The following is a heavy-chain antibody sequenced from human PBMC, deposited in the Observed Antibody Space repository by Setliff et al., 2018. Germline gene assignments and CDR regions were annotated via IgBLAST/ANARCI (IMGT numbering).Heavy chain of an antibody. V-gene: IGHV4-31*03. D-gene: IGHD3-22*01. Sequence: PSETLSLTCTVSGGSISSGGYCWSWIRQHPGKGLEWIGYIYYSGSTYYNPSLKSRVTISVDTSKNQFSLKLSSVTAADTAVYYCARGDSIRSYYYDSSGYSHPSEWYFELWGRGTLVTVSS. CDR1: GGSISSGGYC. CDR3: ARGDSIRSYYYDSSGYSHPSEWYFEL. J-gene: IGHJ2*01. CDR2: IYYSGST.